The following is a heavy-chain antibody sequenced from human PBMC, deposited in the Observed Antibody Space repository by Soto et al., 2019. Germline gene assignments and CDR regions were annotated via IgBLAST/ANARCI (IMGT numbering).Heavy chain of an antibody. Sequence: QVQLVQSGAEVKKPGSSVKVSCKASGGTFSSYAISWVRQAPGQGLEWMGGIIPIFGTANYAQKFQGRVTITADESTSTGYMELSSLRSEDTAVYYCAGERPYSEIVVFDAFDIWGQGTMVTVSS. CDR3: AGERPYSEIVVFDAFDI. D-gene: IGHD3-22*01. V-gene: IGHV1-69*01. CDR2: IIPIFGTA. J-gene: IGHJ3*02. CDR1: GGTFSSYA.